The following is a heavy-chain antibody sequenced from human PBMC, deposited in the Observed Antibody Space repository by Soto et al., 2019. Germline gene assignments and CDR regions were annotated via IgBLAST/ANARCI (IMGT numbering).Heavy chain of an antibody. D-gene: IGHD5-12*01. CDR2: IYHSGST. V-gene: IGHV4-30-2*01. Sequence: QLQLQESGSGLVKPSQTLSLTCAVSGGSISSGGYSWSWIRQPPGKGLEWIGYIYHSGSTYYNPALTSRVTIAVDRSKNQFSLKLSSVSAADTAVYYCAAGGGLPRYYWGQGTLVTVSS. CDR3: AAGGGLPRYY. J-gene: IGHJ4*02. CDR1: GGSISSGGYS.